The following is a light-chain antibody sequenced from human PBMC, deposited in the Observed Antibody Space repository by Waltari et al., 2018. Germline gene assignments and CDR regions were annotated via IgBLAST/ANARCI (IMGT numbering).Light chain of an antibody. J-gene: IGKJ4*01. Sequence: DIHMTQSPSSLSAPVGDRVTITCQASQDIKESLNWCHQKPGKAPEVLIFDASESGTGAPPRFSGSGSGTDFTFTISSLQPEDMGTYYCQQYHSVPLTFGGGTKVEIK. V-gene: IGKV1-33*01. CDR3: QQYHSVPLT. CDR1: QDIKES. CDR2: DAS.